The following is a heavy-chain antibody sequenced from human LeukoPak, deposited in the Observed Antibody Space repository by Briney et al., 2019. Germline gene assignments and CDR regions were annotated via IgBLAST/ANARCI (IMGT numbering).Heavy chain of an antibody. J-gene: IGHJ4*02. V-gene: IGHV3-23*01. CDR2: ISGSGGST. Sequence: GGSLRLSCAASGFTLSSYAMSWVRQAPGKGLEWVSAISGSGGSTYYADSVKGRFTISRDNSKNTLYLQMNSLRAEDTAVYYCAKDLEYYYDSSGYWNYWGQGTLVTVSS. CDR1: GFTLSSYA. D-gene: IGHD3-22*01. CDR3: AKDLEYYYDSSGYWNY.